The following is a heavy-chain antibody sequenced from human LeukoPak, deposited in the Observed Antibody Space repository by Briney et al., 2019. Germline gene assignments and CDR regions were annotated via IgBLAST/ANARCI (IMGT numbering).Heavy chain of an antibody. CDR2: IKEDGSEK. J-gene: IGHJ4*02. V-gene: IGHV3-7*01. Sequence: PGGSLRLSCAASGLTFSSYGMHWVRQAPGKGLEWVASIKEDGSEKYYVDSVKGRFTISRDNAKNSLYLQMNSLRAEDTAVYYCASFYSSGWEPLFDYWGQGTLVTVSS. CDR3: ASFYSSGWEPLFDY. D-gene: IGHD6-19*01. CDR1: GLTFSSYG.